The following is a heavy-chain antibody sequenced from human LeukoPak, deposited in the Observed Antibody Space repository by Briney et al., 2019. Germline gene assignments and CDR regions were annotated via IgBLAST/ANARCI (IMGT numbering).Heavy chain of an antibody. CDR1: GGSISNYY. CDR2: IYYSGST. V-gene: IGHV4-59*01. J-gene: IGHJ4*02. Sequence: PSETLSLTCTVSGGSISNYYWSWIRQPPGKGLEWIGYIYYSGSTNYNPSLKSRVTISVDTSKNQFSLKLSSVTAADTAVYYCAGRTVTPNYWGQGTPVTVSS. D-gene: IGHD4-11*01. CDR3: AGRTVTPNY.